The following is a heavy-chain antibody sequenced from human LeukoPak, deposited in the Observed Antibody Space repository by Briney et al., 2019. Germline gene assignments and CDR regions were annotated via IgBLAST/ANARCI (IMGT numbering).Heavy chain of an antibody. CDR2: ISPHNGGT. CDR3: VRVWDYSPRGRLDF. D-gene: IGHD4-11*01. CDR1: GYAFRNYA. V-gene: IGHV1-18*01. J-gene: IGHJ4*02. Sequence: ASVKVSCKGFGYAFRNYAVVWVRQPPRQGLEWMGWISPHNGGTQYSQNLQGRITMTIDAPTSTAYMELRSLTSDDTAVYYCVRVWDYSPRGRLDFWGQGTLVSVSS.